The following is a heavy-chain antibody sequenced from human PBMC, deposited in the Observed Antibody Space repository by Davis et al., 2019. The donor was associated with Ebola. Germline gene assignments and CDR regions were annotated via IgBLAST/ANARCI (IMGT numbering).Heavy chain of an antibody. CDR1: GYTFTSYG. D-gene: IGHD6-13*01. V-gene: IGHV1-69*04. CDR2: IIPILGIA. Sequence: SVKVSCKASGYTFTSYGISWVRQAPGQGLEWMGRIIPILGIANYAQKFQGRVTITADKSTSTAYMELSSLRSEDTAVYYCARGPYSSSWYPGGMDVWGQGTTVTVSS. J-gene: IGHJ6*02. CDR3: ARGPYSSSWYPGGMDV.